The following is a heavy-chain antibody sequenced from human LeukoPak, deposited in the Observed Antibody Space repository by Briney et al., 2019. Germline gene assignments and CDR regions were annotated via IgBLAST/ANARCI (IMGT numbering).Heavy chain of an antibody. V-gene: IGHV3-7*01. Sequence: GGSLRLSCAASGFTFSTSWMTWVRQAPGKGLEFVANIKHDGSERYYVDSVKGRFTISRDNAKNSLYLQMNSLRAEDTAVYYCARDAAMVDAFDIWGQGTMVTVSS. D-gene: IGHD5-18*01. CDR2: IKHDGSER. J-gene: IGHJ3*02. CDR1: GFTFSTSW. CDR3: ARDAAMVDAFDI.